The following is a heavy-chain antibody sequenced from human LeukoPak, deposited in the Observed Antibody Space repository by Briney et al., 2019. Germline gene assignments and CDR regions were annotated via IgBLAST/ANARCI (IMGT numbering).Heavy chain of an antibody. CDR3: ARGNAYYYGSGSYYPDY. CDR1: GFTFSSYW. D-gene: IGHD3-10*01. V-gene: IGHV3-74*01. Sequence: GGSLRLSCAASGFTFSSYWMHWVRQAPGKGLVWVSRINTDGSSTSYADSVKGRFTISRDNAKNTLYLQMNSLRAEDTAVYYCARGNAYYYGSGSYYPDYWGQGTLVTVSS. CDR2: INTDGSST. J-gene: IGHJ4*02.